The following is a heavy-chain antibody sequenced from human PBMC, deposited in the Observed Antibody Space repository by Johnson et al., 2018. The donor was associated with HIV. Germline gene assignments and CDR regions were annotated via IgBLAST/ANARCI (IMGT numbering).Heavy chain of an antibody. D-gene: IGHD3-22*01. Sequence: VQLVESGGGLVQPGGSLRLSCAASGFTVSSNYMSWVRQAPGKGLEWVSVIYSGGSTYYADSVKGRFTISRDNSKNTLYLQMNSLRPEDTAVYYCARDQTYYYDTSGYQGAFDIWGQGTMVSVSS. CDR3: ARDQTYYYDTSGYQGAFDI. J-gene: IGHJ3*02. CDR1: GFTVSSNY. V-gene: IGHV3-66*02. CDR2: IYSGGST.